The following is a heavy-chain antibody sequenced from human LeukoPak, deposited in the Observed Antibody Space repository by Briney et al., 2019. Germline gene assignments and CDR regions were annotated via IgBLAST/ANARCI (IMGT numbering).Heavy chain of an antibody. D-gene: IGHD4-17*01. CDR1: GFTFSSYA. V-gene: IGHV3-23*01. Sequence: GGSLRLSCAASGFTFSSYAMSWVRQAPGKGLEWVSAISGSGGSTYYADSVKGRFTISRDNSKNTLHLQMNSLRAENTAVYYCAKERDYGDYGAFDYWGQGTLVTVSS. J-gene: IGHJ4*02. CDR2: ISGSGGST. CDR3: AKERDYGDYGAFDY.